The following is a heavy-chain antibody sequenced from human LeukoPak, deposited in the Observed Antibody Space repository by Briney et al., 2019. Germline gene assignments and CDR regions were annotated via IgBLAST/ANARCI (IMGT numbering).Heavy chain of an antibody. D-gene: IGHD2-21*02. J-gene: IGHJ4*02. CDR2: ISGSSSTK. V-gene: IGHV3-48*01. CDR1: GFTFSYYS. Sequence: GGSLRLSCEASGFTFSYYSMNWVRQAPGKGLEWVSYISGSSSTKYYADSVKGRFTISRDNGRNSLYLQMNSLRADDTAVYYCARDRDPGFDFWGQGTLVTVSS. CDR3: ARDRDPGFDF.